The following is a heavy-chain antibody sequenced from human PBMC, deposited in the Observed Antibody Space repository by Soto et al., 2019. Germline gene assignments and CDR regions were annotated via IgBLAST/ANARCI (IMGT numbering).Heavy chain of an antibody. D-gene: IGHD6-6*01. Sequence: GESLKISCKGSGYSFTSYWISWVRQMPGKVLEWMGRIDPSDSYTNYSPSFQGHVTISADKSISTAYLQWSSLKASDTAMYYCARESSSSGGYYYYGMDVWGQGXTVTVSS. J-gene: IGHJ6*02. CDR3: ARESSSSGGYYYYGMDV. CDR1: GYSFTSYW. V-gene: IGHV5-10-1*01. CDR2: IDPSDSYT.